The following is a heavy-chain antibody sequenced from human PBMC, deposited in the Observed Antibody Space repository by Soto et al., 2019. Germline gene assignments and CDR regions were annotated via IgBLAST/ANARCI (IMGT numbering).Heavy chain of an antibody. V-gene: IGHV1-69*02. Sequence: QVQLVQSGAEVKKPGSSVKVSCKASGGTFSSYTISWVRQAPGQGLEWMGSIIPILGIANYAQKFQGRVKITADKSTITAYMELSRLMSEDTTVYYCRYYYGSGSYSYYFDYWGQGTLVTVSS. CDR1: GGTFSSYT. CDR3: RYYYGSGSYSYYFDY. D-gene: IGHD3-10*01. J-gene: IGHJ4*02. CDR2: IIPILGIA.